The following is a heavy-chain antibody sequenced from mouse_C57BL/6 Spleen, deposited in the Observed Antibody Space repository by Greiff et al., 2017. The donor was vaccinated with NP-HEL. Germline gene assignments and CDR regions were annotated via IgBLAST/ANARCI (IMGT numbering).Heavy chain of an antibody. CDR3: ARWLRLGYFDY. D-gene: IGHD2-2*01. V-gene: IGHV5-16*01. CDR2: INYDGSST. Sequence: EVKLVESEGGLVQPGSSMKLSCTASGFTFSDYYMAWVRQVPEKGLEWVANINYDGSSTYYLDSLKSRFIISRDNAKNILYLQMSSLKSEDTATYYCARWLRLGYFDYWGQGTTLTVSS. J-gene: IGHJ2*01. CDR1: GFTFSDYY.